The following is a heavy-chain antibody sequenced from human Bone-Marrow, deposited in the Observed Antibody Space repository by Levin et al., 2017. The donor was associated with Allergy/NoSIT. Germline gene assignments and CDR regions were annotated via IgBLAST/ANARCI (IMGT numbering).Heavy chain of an antibody. V-gene: IGHV3-74*01. CDR2: INSDGSST. D-gene: IGHD4-11*01. CDR3: ARDRGASPDYSNYPNWFDP. Sequence: GGSLRLSCAASGFTFSSYWMHWVRQAPGKGLVWVSRINSDGSSTSYADSVKGRFTISRDNAKNTLYLQMNSLRAEDTAVYYCARDRGASPDYSNYPNWFDPWGQGTLVTVSS. J-gene: IGHJ5*02. CDR1: GFTFSSYW.